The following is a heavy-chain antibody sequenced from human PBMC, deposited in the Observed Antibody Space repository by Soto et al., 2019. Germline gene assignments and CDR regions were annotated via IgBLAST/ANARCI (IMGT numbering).Heavy chain of an antibody. CDR2: IDSSGNT. CDR3: ARGGHDFWSGPFDY. Sequence: SETLSLTCFVSGGSISTNYCNWIWHPAGRGLEWIGRIDSSGNTNYSPSLKSRASLSVATSKTRLSLKLSCVSAAGTAVYYCARGGHDFWSGPFDYWGQGTPVTSPQ. CDR1: GGSISTNY. D-gene: IGHD3-3*01. J-gene: IGHJ4*02. V-gene: IGHV4-4*07.